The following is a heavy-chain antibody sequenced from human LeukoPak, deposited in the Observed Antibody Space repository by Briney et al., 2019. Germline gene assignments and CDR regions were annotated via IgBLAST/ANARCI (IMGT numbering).Heavy chain of an antibody. Sequence: GASVKVSCKASGYTFTRYFIHWVRQAPGQGLEWMSIINPSGGSTTYAQKFQGRLTMTRDTSMSTVYMDLSSLRSEDTAVYYCARGVRDGDYYFDHWGQGTLVTVSS. CDR3: ARGVRDGDYYFDH. V-gene: IGHV1-46*01. CDR1: GYTFTRYF. CDR2: INPSGGST. J-gene: IGHJ4*02. D-gene: IGHD4-17*01.